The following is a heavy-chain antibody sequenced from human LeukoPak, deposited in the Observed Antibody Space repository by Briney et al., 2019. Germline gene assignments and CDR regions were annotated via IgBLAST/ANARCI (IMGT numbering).Heavy chain of an antibody. CDR2: ISSSATTM. J-gene: IGHJ6*02. CDR1: GFTFSNYY. Sequence: GGSLRLSCAASGFTFSNYYMSWIRQAPGKGLEWVSYISSSATTMYYADSVKDRFIISRDNAKNSLFLQMNSLRAEDTAVYYCARGDYDKYGMDVWGQGTTVTVSS. CDR3: ARGDYDKYGMDV. V-gene: IGHV3-11*01.